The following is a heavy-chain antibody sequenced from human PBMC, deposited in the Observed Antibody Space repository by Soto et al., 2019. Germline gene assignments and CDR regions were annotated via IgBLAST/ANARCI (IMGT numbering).Heavy chain of an antibody. CDR3: ARRFSHYYGLEV. Sequence: PWGSLTLSFASCEDTLSSYTMNGVRNASGKGLEWVSPISSSGRQIYYAESLKGRFTISRDNAKGSLYLQMHSLSADDKAVYYCARRFSHYYGLEVWGKGTTVTVS. CDR1: EDTLSSYT. V-gene: IGHV3-21*01. CDR2: ISSSGRQI. D-gene: IGHD3-3*01. J-gene: IGHJ6*04.